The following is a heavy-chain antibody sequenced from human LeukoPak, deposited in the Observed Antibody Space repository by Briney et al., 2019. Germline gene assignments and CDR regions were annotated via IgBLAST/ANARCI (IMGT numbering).Heavy chain of an antibody. CDR2: ISYDGSNK. CDR1: GFTFSSYG. V-gene: IGHV3-30*18. CDR3: AKETPWNYVGY. J-gene: IGHJ4*02. Sequence: GRSLRLSRAASGFTFSSYGMHWVRQAPGKGLEWVAVISYDGSNKYYADSVKGRFTISRDNSKNTLYLQMNSLRAEDTAVYYCAKETPWNYVGYWGQGTLVTVSS. D-gene: IGHD1-1*01.